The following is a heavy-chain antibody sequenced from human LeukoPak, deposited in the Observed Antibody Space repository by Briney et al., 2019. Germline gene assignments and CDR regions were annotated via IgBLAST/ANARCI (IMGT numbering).Heavy chain of an antibody. Sequence: GGSLRLSCAASGFTFSSYAMSWVRQAPGKGLEWVSAISGSGGSTCYADSVKGRFTISRDNSKNTLYLQMNSLRAEDTAVYYCARRGIVVVVAATRAFDIWGQGTMVTVSS. CDR2: ISGSGGST. J-gene: IGHJ3*02. V-gene: IGHV3-23*01. CDR1: GFTFSSYA. CDR3: ARRGIVVVVAATRAFDI. D-gene: IGHD2-15*01.